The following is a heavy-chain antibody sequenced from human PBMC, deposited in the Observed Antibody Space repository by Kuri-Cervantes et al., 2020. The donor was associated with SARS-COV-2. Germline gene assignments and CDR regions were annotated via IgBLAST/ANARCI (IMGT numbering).Heavy chain of an antibody. V-gene: IGHV1-46*01. Sequence: SVKVSCQASGYTFTSYYMHWVRQAPGQGLEWMGIINPSGGSTSYAQKFQGRVTMTRDTSTSTVYMELSSLSDEDTAGYYLAREGRNIDYYYGMDVWGQGTTVTVSS. CDR3: AREGRNIDYYYGMDV. J-gene: IGHJ6*02. CDR1: GYTFTSYY. D-gene: IGHD1-14*01. CDR2: INPSGGST.